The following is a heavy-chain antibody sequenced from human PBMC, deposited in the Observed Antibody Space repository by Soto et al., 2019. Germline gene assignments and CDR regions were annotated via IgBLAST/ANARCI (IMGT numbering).Heavy chain of an antibody. CDR3: TGTESPASASFSIS. CDR1: GVNFGDIA. D-gene: IGHD6-25*01. Sequence: GGTLRLSCTVSGVNFGDIAKNWVCKAQGKGLEWVGLSRTQTYHETPEYAAAVKGRFTISRDTSNGVAYLQMRSLRVAGTAVYYCTGTESPASASFSISWGQGPPVPVSP. CDR2: SRTQTYHETP. J-gene: IGHJ5*02. V-gene: IGHV3-49*04.